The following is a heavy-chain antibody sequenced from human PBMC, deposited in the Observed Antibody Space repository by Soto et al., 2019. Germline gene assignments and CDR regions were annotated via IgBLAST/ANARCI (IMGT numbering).Heavy chain of an antibody. CDR1: GGSFSGYY. V-gene: IGHV4-34*01. CDR3: ARARLRSQDY. Sequence: QVQLQQWGAGLLKPSETLSLTCAVYGGSFSGYYWSWIRQPPGKGLEWIGEINHSGSTNYNPSLKSRVTISVDTSKNQFALKLSSVTAADTAVYYCARARLRSQDYWGQGTLVTFSS. CDR2: INHSGST. J-gene: IGHJ4*02. D-gene: IGHD4-17*01.